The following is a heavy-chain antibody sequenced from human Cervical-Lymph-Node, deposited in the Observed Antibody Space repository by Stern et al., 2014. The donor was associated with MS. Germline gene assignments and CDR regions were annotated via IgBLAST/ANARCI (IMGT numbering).Heavy chain of an antibody. CDR2: INHSGST. D-gene: IGHD3-22*01. CDR1: GGSFSGYY. Sequence: QVQLQQWGAGLLKPSETLSLTCAVYGGSFSGYYWSWIRQPPGKGLEWIGEINHSGSTNYNPSLKSRVTISVDTSKNQFSLKLSSVTAADTAVYYCARGNYYDSSGYYRTGYQPIDYWGQGTLVTVSS. J-gene: IGHJ4*02. CDR3: ARGNYYDSSGYYRTGYQPIDY. V-gene: IGHV4-34*01.